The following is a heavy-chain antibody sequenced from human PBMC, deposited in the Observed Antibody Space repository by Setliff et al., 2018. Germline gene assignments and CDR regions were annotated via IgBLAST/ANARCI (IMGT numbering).Heavy chain of an antibody. CDR1: GYSISSGYY. CDR2: IYHSGST. V-gene: IGHV4-38-2*01. CDR3: ARLYIVVVVAATPAWFDP. Sequence: ASETLSLTCAVSGYSISSGYYWGWIRQPPGKGLEWIGSIYHSGSTYYNPSLKSRVTISVDTSKNQFSLKLSSVTAADTAVYYCARLYIVVVVAATPAWFDPWGQGTLVTVSS. D-gene: IGHD2-15*01. J-gene: IGHJ5*02.